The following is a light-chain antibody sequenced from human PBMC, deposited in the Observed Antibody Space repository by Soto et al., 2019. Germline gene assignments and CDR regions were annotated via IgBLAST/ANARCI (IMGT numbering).Light chain of an antibody. CDR3: QSYDNSLSASL. V-gene: IGLV1-40*01. CDR2: GNN. CDR1: SSNIGAPYG. Sequence: QSVLTQPPSVSGAPGQRVTISCTGSSSNIGAPYGVHWYQQLPGTAPKLLIYGNNNRPSGVPDRFSGSKSGTSASLAITGLQAEDVADYYCQSYDNSLSASLFGGGTKLTVL. J-gene: IGLJ2*01.